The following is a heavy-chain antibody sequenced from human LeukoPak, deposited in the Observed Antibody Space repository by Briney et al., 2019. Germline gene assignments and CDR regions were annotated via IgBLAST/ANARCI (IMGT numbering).Heavy chain of an antibody. CDR2: INSNWDNT. D-gene: IGHD5-12*01. CDR3: ARDSGRAQGWFGP. CDR1: GFIFRNYG. Sequence: PGGSLRLSCAASGFIFRNYGMHWVRQAPGKGLEYVSSINSNWDNTYYADSVRGRFTISRDNSKNMLYLQMGSLTTEDTAVFYCARDSGRAQGWFGPWGQGPLVTVSS. V-gene: IGHV3-64*02. J-gene: IGHJ5*02.